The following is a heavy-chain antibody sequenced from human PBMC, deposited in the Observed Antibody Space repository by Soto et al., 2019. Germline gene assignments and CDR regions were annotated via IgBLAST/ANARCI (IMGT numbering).Heavy chain of an antibody. Sequence: QITLKESGPTLVKPTQTLTLTCTFSGFSLSTSGVAVGGIRQAPGKALEWLALVYGDDEKRYSLSLKSRLTITKDNYDNQVVLTMTNMEPVDTATYYCAHSIGGGYDYAFDIWGQGTLVTVSS. CDR3: AHSIGGGYDYAFDI. CDR2: VYGDDEK. CDR1: GFSLSTSGVA. J-gene: IGHJ3*02. D-gene: IGHD5-12*01. V-gene: IGHV2-5*02.